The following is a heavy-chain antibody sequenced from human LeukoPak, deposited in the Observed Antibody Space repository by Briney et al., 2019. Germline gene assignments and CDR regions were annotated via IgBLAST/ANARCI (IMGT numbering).Heavy chain of an antibody. CDR2: ISSSGSTI. D-gene: IGHD6-13*01. Sequence: GGSLRLSCVVSGFTFSRYSMNWVRQAPGKGLEWVSSISSSGSTIYYADSVKGRFTISRDNAKNSLYLQMNSLSAEDTALYYCAKDADTGYSSSWYWYFDLWGRGTLVTVSS. CDR1: GFTFSRYS. J-gene: IGHJ2*01. CDR3: AKDADTGYSSSWYWYFDL. V-gene: IGHV3-48*04.